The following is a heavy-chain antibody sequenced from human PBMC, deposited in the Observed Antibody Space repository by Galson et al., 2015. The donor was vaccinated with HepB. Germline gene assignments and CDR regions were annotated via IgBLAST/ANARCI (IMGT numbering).Heavy chain of an antibody. D-gene: IGHD3-22*01. Sequence: SVKVSCKASGGTFSSYAISWVRQAPGQGLEWMGGIIPIFGTANYAQKFQGRVTITADESTSTAYMELSSLRSEDTAVYYCARDPSPTSMIVVVMGAFDIGGQGTMVTVSS. V-gene: IGHV1-69*13. J-gene: IGHJ3*02. CDR1: GGTFSSYA. CDR3: ARDPSPTSMIVVVMGAFDI. CDR2: IIPIFGTA.